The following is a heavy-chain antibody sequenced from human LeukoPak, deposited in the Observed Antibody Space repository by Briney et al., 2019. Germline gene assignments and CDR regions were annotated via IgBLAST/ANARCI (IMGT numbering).Heavy chain of an antibody. D-gene: IGHD5-24*01. CDR2: IYRSGST. CDR1: GYSISSGYY. V-gene: IGHV4-38-2*01. Sequence: SETLSLTCGVSGYSISSGYYWGWIRPSPGKGLEWIGNIYRSGSTYYNPSVKSRLTISVDTSKNHFSLRLTSGTAADTAVYYGARRERWFDPWGQGAQVTVSS. CDR3: ARRERWFDP. J-gene: IGHJ5*02.